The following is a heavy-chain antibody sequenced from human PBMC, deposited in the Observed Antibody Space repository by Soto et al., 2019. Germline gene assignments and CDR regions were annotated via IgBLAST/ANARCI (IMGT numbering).Heavy chain of an antibody. V-gene: IGHV3-74*01. D-gene: IGHD2-15*01. Sequence: EVQLVESGEGLVQPGGSLRLSCAASGFTFSNYWMYWVRQAPGKGLVWVSRINSDGSVSSYADSVKGRLTISRDNVKNTSYLQMDSLRAEDTAVYYCARGDCVGGTCYSLAGPFYYYMDVWGKGTTVTVFS. J-gene: IGHJ6*03. CDR2: INSDGSVS. CDR1: GFTFSNYW. CDR3: ARGDCVGGTCYSLAGPFYYYMDV.